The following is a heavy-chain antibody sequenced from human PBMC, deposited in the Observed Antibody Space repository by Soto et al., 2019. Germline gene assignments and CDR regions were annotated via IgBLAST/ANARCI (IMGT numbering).Heavy chain of an antibody. J-gene: IGHJ4*02. Sequence: PGGSLRLSCADSGFTFSSYAMSWVRQAPGKGLEWVSAISGSGGSTYYADSVKGRFTISRDNSKNTLYLQMNSLRAEDTAVYYCAKDTGGLYGSGSYYGTPLDYWGQGTLVTVSS. CDR1: GFTFSSYA. D-gene: IGHD3-10*01. CDR3: AKDTGGLYGSGSYYGTPLDY. V-gene: IGHV3-23*01. CDR2: ISGSGGST.